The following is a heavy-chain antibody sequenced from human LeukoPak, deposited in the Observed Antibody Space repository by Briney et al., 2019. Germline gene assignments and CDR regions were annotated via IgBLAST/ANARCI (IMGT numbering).Heavy chain of an antibody. Sequence: PGGSLRLSCAASGFSLSNFWMSWVRQAPGKGLEWVANTNQEGSEKYYVDSVKGRFTISKDNAKNSLYLQMNSLRAEDTAVYYCASGWEWVDYWGQGTLVTVSS. J-gene: IGHJ4*02. V-gene: IGHV3-7*01. D-gene: IGHD1-26*01. CDR2: TNQEGSEK. CDR1: GFSLSNFW. CDR3: ASGWEWVDY.